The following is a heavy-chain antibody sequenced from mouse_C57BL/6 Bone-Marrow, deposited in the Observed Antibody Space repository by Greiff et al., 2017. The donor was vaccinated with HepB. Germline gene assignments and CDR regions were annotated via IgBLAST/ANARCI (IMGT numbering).Heavy chain of an antibody. D-gene: IGHD2-3*01. V-gene: IGHV10-3*01. CDR2: IRSKSSNYAT. J-gene: IGHJ2*01. Sequence: EVQGVESGGGLVQPKGSLKLSCAASGFTFNTYAMHWVRQAPGKGLEWVARIRSKSSNYATYYADSVKDRFTISRDDSQSMLYLQMNNLKTEDTAMYYCVRENTHDGYYRYYFDYWGQGTTLTVSS. CDR1: GFTFNTYA. CDR3: VRENTHDGYYRYYFDY.